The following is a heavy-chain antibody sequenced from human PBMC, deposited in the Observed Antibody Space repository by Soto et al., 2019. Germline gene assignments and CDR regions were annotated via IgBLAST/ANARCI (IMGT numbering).Heavy chain of an antibody. CDR2: ISGSGDRT. J-gene: IGHJ4*02. CDR1: GITISNYP. D-gene: IGHD3-22*01. V-gene: IGHV3-23*01. Sequence: EVRLLESGGGLVQPGGSLRLSCAASGITISNYPMSWVRQAPGKGLDWVSGISGSGDRTYYGVSAKGRFTISKDISKNSLSLQLDSLGVEDTAVYFCVKDDGGYPSTAPHWGQGTLVTVSS. CDR3: VKDDGGYPSTAPH.